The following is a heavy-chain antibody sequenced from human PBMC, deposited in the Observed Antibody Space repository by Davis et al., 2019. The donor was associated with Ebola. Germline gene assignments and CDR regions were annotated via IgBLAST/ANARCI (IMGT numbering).Heavy chain of an antibody. Sequence: GGSLRLSCAASGFTFSSYGMHWVRQAPGKGLEWVAVITYDGSEKYYADSAKGRFTISRDNAKNSLYLQMNSLRAEDTAVYYCARVHNYYGQDYWGQGTLVTVSS. D-gene: IGHD3-10*01. J-gene: IGHJ4*02. CDR1: GFTFSSYG. V-gene: IGHV3-30*12. CDR2: ITYDGSEK. CDR3: ARVHNYYGQDY.